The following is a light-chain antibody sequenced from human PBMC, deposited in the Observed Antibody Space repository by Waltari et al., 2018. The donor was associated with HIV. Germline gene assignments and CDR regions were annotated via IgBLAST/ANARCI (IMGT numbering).Light chain of an antibody. J-gene: IGKJ4*01. Sequence: DIQITQSPSSVSASVGDRVTITCPASRDISSWLAWYQQTPGKAPKLLIYGASSLQSGVPSRFSGSGSGTHFTLTINSLQPEDFGTYYCQQAVSPLLTFGGGTKVDIK. CDR1: RDISSW. CDR3: QQAVSPLLT. V-gene: IGKV1-12*01. CDR2: GAS.